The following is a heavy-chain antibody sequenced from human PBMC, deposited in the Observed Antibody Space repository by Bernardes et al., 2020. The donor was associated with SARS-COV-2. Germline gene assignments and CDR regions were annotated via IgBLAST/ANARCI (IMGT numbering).Heavy chain of an antibody. Sequence: ASVKVSCKVSGYTLTELSMHWVRQAPGKGLEWMGGFDPEDGETIYAQKFQGRVTMTEDTSTDTAYMELSSLRSEDTAVYYCATASSVSGSYRVNYYYYGTDVWGQGTTVTVSS. D-gene: IGHD3-16*02. CDR1: GYTLTELS. V-gene: IGHV1-24*01. CDR3: ATASSVSGSYRVNYYYYGTDV. CDR2: FDPEDGET. J-gene: IGHJ6*02.